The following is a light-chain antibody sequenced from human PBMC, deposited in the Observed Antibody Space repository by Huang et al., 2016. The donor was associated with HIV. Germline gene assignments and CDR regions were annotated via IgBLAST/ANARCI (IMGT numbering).Light chain of an antibody. J-gene: IGKJ1*01. CDR1: QSITTY. CDR2: AAS. CDR3: QQSYSIPWT. V-gene: IGKV1-39*01. Sequence: IQMTQSPSSLPAFVGDRVTITCRASQSITTYLNWYQQKIGESPKLLIYAASILQSGVPVRFGSSGSGTNFSLTITNLQSEDFAVYYCQQSYSIPWTFGQGTRVEI.